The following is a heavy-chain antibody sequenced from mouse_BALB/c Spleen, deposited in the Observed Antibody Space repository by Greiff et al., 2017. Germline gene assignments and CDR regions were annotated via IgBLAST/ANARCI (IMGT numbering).Heavy chain of an antibody. Sequence: VESGGGLVQPGGSLKLSCAASGFTFSSYTMSWVRQTPEKRLEWVAYISNGGGSTYYPDTVKGRFTISRDNAKNTLYLQMSSLKSEDTAMYYCARLGGGAMDYWGQGTSVTVSS. J-gene: IGHJ4*01. CDR2: ISNGGGST. CDR3: ARLGGGAMDY. V-gene: IGHV5-12-2*01. CDR1: GFTFSSYT.